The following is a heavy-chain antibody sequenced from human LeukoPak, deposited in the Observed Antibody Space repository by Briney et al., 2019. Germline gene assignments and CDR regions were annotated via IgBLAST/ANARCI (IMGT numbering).Heavy chain of an antibody. Sequence: PSETLSLTCAVSGGSISSSTWWSWVRLPPGKGLEWIGEIFHSGSTSFNPSLKSRLTMSVDESKHEFSLKLTSVTAADTAVYYCASGGLVSRYLDHWGQGTLVTVSS. CDR1: GGSISSSTW. V-gene: IGHV4-4*02. J-gene: IGHJ4*02. CDR3: ASGGLVSRYLDH. D-gene: IGHD3-9*01. CDR2: IFHSGST.